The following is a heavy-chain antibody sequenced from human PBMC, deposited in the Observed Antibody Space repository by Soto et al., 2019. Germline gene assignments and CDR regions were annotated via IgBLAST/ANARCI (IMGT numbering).Heavy chain of an antibody. J-gene: IGHJ4*02. D-gene: IGHD3-3*01. Sequence: EVQLLESGGGLVQPGGSLRLSCAASGFTFSSYAMSWVRQAPGKGLEWVSAISGSGGSTYYADSVKGRFTISRDNSKNTLYLKMNSLRAEDTAVYYCAKQRFLEWFPFDYWGQGTLVTVSS. V-gene: IGHV3-23*01. CDR2: ISGSGGST. CDR1: GFTFSSYA. CDR3: AKQRFLEWFPFDY.